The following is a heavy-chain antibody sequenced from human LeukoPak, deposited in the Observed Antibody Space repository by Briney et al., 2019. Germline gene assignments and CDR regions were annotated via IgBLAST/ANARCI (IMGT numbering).Heavy chain of an antibody. CDR1: GFTFSNAW. Sequence: PGGSLRLSCAASGFTFSNAWMSWVRQAPGKGLEWVGRIKSKTDGGTTDYAAPVKGRFTISRDDSKNTLYLQMNSLKTEDTAVYYCTTDLSWGSTMVRGDYWGQGTLVTVSS. CDR2: IKSKTDGGTT. D-gene: IGHD3-10*01. V-gene: IGHV3-15*01. J-gene: IGHJ4*02. CDR3: TTDLSWGSTMVRGDY.